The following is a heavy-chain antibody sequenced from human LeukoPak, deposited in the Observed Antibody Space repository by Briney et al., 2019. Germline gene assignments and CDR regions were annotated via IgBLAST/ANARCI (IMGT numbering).Heavy chain of an antibody. J-gene: IGHJ6*02. CDR3: TRGMTNNYYFAMDV. D-gene: IGHD2-8*01. V-gene: IGHV4-59*01. Sequence: SETLSLTCTVSGGSISSYYWSWIRQPPGKGLGWIGYISYSGSSNYNPSLKSRVTISVDTSKNQFSLKVSSVTAADTAIYYCTRGMTNNYYFAMDVWGQGTTVTVSS. CDR2: ISYSGSS. CDR1: GGSISSYY.